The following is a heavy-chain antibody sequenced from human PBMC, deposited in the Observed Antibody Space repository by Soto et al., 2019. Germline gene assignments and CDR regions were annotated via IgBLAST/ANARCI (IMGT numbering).Heavy chain of an antibody. CDR3: ARGHLAAHYYGMDV. D-gene: IGHD6-6*01. Sequence: GGSLRLSCAASGFTFSSYSMNWVRQAPGKGLEWVSSISSSSSYIYYADSVKGRFTISRDNAENSLYLQMNSLRAEDTAVYYCARGHLAAHYYGMDVWGQGTTVTVSS. V-gene: IGHV3-21*01. J-gene: IGHJ6*02. CDR1: GFTFSSYS. CDR2: ISSSSSYI.